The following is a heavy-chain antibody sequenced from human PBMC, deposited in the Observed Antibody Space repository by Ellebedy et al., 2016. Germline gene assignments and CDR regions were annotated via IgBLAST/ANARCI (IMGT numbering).Heavy chain of an antibody. CDR2: MNPNTGST. CDR3: ARVKNILVVVPAGIGH. V-gene: IGHV1-2*02. D-gene: IGHD2-2*01. J-gene: IGHJ4*02. Sequence: ASVKVSXKASRYTFTGYYMHWVRQAPGQGLEWMGWMNPNTGSTEYPQKFQGRVSMTRDISITTAYLELSSLRSEDTAVYYCARVKNILVVVPAGIGHWGQGTQVIVSP. CDR1: RYTFTGYY.